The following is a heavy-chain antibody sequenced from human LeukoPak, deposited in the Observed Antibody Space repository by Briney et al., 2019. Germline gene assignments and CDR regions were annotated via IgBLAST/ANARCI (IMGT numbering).Heavy chain of an antibody. CDR3: AKDRGMTTVTTLDY. CDR1: GFTFSSYG. V-gene: IGHV3-30*18. J-gene: IGHJ4*02. CDR2: ISYDGSNK. D-gene: IGHD4-17*01. Sequence: PGGSLRLSCAASGFTFSSYGMHWVRQAPGKGLEWVAVISYDGSNKYYADSVKGRFTISRDNAKNSLYLQMNSLRAEDTALYYCAKDRGMTTVTTLDYWGQGTLVTVSS.